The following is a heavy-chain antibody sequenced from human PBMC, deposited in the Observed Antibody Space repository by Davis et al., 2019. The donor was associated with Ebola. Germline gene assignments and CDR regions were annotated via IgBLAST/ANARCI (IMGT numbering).Heavy chain of an antibody. Sequence: AASVKVSCKASGYTFTSYGISWVRQAPGQGLEWMGWISAYNGNTNYAQKFQGRVTITADKSTSTAYMELSSLRSEDTAVYYCAREMGGLIVVVKGAFDIWGQGTMVTVSS. D-gene: IGHD3-22*01. V-gene: IGHV1-18*01. J-gene: IGHJ3*02. CDR1: GYTFTSYG. CDR2: ISAYNGNT. CDR3: AREMGGLIVVVKGAFDI.